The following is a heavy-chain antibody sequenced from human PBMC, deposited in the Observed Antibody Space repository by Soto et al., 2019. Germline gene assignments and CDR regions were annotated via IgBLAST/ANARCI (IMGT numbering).Heavy chain of an antibody. CDR2: INPNSGGT. D-gene: IGHD2-15*01. V-gene: IGHV1-2*02. CDR3: ARGIGLRGSYVTEY. Sequence: GASVKVSCKASGYTFTGYYMHWVLQAPGQGLEWMGWINPNSGGTNYAQKFQGRVTMTRDTSISTAYMELSRLRADDTAVYYCARGIGLRGSYVTEYWGQGTLVTVSS. CDR1: GYTFTGYY. J-gene: IGHJ4*02.